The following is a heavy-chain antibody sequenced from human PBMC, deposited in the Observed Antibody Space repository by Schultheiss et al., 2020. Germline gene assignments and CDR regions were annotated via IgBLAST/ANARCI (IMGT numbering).Heavy chain of an antibody. V-gene: IGHV3-49*03. Sequence: GGSLRLSCTASGFTFGDYAMSWFRQAPGKGLEWVGFIRSKAYGGTTEYAASVKGRFTISRDDSKSIAYLQMNSLKTEDTAVYYCARVFVPQLVHYYYGMDVWGQGTTVNVSS. CDR1: GFTFGDYA. CDR2: IRSKAYGGTT. D-gene: IGHD6-13*01. J-gene: IGHJ6*02. CDR3: ARVFVPQLVHYYYGMDV.